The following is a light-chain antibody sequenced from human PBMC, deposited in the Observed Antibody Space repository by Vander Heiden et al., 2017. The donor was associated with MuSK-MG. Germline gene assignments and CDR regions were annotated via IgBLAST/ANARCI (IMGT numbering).Light chain of an antibody. CDR2: DDS. V-gene: IGLV3-21*02. J-gene: IGLJ1*01. CDR1: NIGSKS. CDR3: QVWDRSSDHPYV. Sequence: SYVLTQPPSVSVAPGQTARITCGGNNIGSKSVHWYQQKPVHAPALVVFDDSDRRSGSPERFSGSNSGNTATLTISRVDAGDEADYYCQVWDRSSDHPYVFGSGTKVTVL.